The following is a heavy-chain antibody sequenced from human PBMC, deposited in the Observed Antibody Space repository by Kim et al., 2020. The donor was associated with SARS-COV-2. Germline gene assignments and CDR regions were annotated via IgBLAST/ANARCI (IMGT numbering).Heavy chain of an antibody. CDR3: ARLVPDYYYYGMDV. D-gene: IGHD2-2*01. V-gene: IGHV4-59*01. Sequence: NPPLKSRVTISVDTSKNQFSLKLSSVTAADTAVYYCARLVPDYYYYGMDVWGQGTTVTVSS. J-gene: IGHJ6*02.